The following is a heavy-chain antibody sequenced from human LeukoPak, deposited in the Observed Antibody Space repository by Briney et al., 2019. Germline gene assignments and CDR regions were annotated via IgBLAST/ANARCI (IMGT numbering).Heavy chain of an antibody. D-gene: IGHD6-6*01. J-gene: IGHJ3*02. V-gene: IGHV3-11*04. CDR2: ISSSGSTI. Sequence: GGSLRLSCAASGFTFSDYYMSWIRQAPGKGLEWVSYISSSGSTIYYADPVKGRFTISRDNAKNSLYLQMNSLRAEDTAVYYCARPGPSSSRAFDIWGQGTMVTVSS. CDR3: ARPGPSSSRAFDI. CDR1: GFTFSDYY.